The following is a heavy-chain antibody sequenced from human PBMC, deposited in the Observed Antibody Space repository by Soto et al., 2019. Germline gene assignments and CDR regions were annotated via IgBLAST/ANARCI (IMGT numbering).Heavy chain of an antibody. D-gene: IGHD6-25*01. V-gene: IGHV3-7*05. CDR3: AKEGTAAASGWFDP. Sequence: PGGSLRLSCAASGFTFSTYRMSWVRQTPGKGLEWVANIKQDGSEKYYVDSVKGRFTISRDNAKNSLYLQMNSLRVEDTAVYYCAKEGTAAASGWFDPWGQGTLVTVSS. CDR2: IKQDGSEK. CDR1: GFTFSTYR. J-gene: IGHJ5*02.